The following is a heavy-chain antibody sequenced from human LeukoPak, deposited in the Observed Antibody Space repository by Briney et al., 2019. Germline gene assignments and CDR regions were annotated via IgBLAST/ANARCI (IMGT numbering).Heavy chain of an antibody. CDR1: GFTFINYA. D-gene: IGHD3-10*01. CDR3: ARDFGRYYFDY. Sequence: GGSLRLSCAASGFTFINYAMSWVRQAPGKGLEWVSSISSSSYIYYADSVKGRFTISRDNAKNSLYLQMNSLRAEDTAVYYCARDFGRYYFDYWGQGTLVTVSS. J-gene: IGHJ4*02. V-gene: IGHV3-21*01. CDR2: ISSSSYI.